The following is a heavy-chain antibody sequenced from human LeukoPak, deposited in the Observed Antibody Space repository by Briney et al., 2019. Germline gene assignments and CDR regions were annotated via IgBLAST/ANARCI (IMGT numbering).Heavy chain of an antibody. CDR2: IGIAGDT. CDR3: ARAQPPYHGRLDS. Sequence: TGGSLRLSCAASGFTFSSYDMHWLRQATGKGLEGVSGIGIAGDTHYPDSVRGRFTIFRENAKNSLYLQMNSLRAEDTAVYYCARAQPPYHGRLDSWGQGILVTVSS. D-gene: IGHD3-16*01. J-gene: IGHJ5*01. CDR1: GFTFSSYD. V-gene: IGHV3-13*01.